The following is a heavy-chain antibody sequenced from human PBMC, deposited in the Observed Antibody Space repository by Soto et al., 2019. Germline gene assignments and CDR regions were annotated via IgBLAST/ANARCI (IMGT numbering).Heavy chain of an antibody. D-gene: IGHD6-13*01. CDR3: ARHPERIAEIGWFDP. V-gene: IGHV3-48*01. Sequence: EVQLVESGGGLFQLGGSLRLSCAAPGFTFSSYSMNWVRQAPGKGLEWVSYISSSSSTIYYADSVKGRFTISRDNAKNSLYLQMNSLRAEDTAVYYCARHPERIAEIGWFDPWGQGTLVTVSS. CDR2: ISSSSSTI. J-gene: IGHJ5*02. CDR1: GFTFSSYS.